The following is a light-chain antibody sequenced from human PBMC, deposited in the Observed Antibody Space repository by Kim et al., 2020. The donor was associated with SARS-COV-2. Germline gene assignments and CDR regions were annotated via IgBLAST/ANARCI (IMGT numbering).Light chain of an antibody. Sequence: APGETARITCRGNNIEDHSVHGYQQRPGQAPVLVIYFDTDRPSGIPERFSGSNSGNTATLSISRVEAGDEADYYCQVWDSSSDHRVFGGGTQLTVL. CDR1: NIEDHS. CDR2: FDT. V-gene: IGLV3-21*04. J-gene: IGLJ3*02. CDR3: QVWDSSSDHRV.